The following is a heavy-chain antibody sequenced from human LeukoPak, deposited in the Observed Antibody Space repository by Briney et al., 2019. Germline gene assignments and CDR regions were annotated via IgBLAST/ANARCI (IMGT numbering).Heavy chain of an antibody. V-gene: IGHV3-21*01. J-gene: IGHJ6*02. D-gene: IGHD5-18*01. CDR2: ISGSSSYI. CDR3: ASGYSYGNYYYYGMDV. CDR1: GFTFSSYS. Sequence: GGSLRLSCAASGFTFSSYSMNWVRQAPGKGREWVSSISGSSSYIYYADSVKGRFTISRDNAKNSLYLQMNSLRAEDTAVYYCASGYSYGNYYYYGMDVWGQGTTVTVSS.